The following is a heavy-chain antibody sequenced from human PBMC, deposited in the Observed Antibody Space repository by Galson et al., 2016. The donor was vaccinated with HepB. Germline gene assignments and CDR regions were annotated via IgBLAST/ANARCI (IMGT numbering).Heavy chain of an antibody. V-gene: IGHV1-18*01. CDR1: GYSCTSHS. Sequence: SVKVSCKASGYSCTSHSISWVRQAPGQGLEWMGYITTYSGDTYYAPNLQGRVTMTTDTSTRTAYMELRSLRSDDTAVYYCARDRDNYGSGSDYWGQGTLVTVSS. J-gene: IGHJ4*02. D-gene: IGHD3-10*01. CDR2: ITTYSGDT. CDR3: ARDRDNYGSGSDY.